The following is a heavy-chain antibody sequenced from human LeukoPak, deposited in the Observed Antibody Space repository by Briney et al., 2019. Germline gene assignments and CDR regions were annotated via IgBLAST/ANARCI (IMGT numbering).Heavy chain of an antibody. CDR1: GFTFSSYE. CDR2: ITSDGTNM. CDR3: GGGGGGERFDF. J-gene: IGHJ4*02. V-gene: IGHV3-48*03. Sequence: GGSLRLSCAASGFTFSSYEMNWVRQAPGKGLEWVSYITSDGTNMHYADSVKGRFTFSRDNAKNSLYLQMNSLRAEDTAICYCGGGGGGERFDFWGQGTLVTVSS. D-gene: IGHD3-16*01.